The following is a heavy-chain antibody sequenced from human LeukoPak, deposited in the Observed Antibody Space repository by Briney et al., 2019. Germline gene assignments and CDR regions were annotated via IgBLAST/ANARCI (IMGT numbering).Heavy chain of an antibody. Sequence: GGSLRLSCAASGFTFSSDAMSWVRQAPGKGLEWVSAISGSGGSTYYADSVKGRFTISRDNSKNTLYLQMNSLRAEDTAVYYCAKSCQFYGSGSYYADYWGQGTLVTVSS. D-gene: IGHD3-10*01. CDR1: GFTFSSDA. CDR2: ISGSGGST. CDR3: AKSCQFYGSGSYYADY. V-gene: IGHV3-23*01. J-gene: IGHJ4*02.